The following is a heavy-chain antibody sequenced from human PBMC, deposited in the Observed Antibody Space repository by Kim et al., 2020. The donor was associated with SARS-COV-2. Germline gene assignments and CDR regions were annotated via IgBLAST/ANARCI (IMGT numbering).Heavy chain of an antibody. D-gene: IGHD3-3*01. CDR1: GFTFSSYS. V-gene: IGHV3-21*01. CDR2: ISSSSSYI. Sequence: GGSLRLSCAASGFTFSSYSMNWVRQAPGKGLEWVSSISSSSSYIYYADSVKGRFTISRDNAKNSLYLQMNSLRAEDTAVYYCARGPDFWSGYYIDYWGQGTLVTVSS. J-gene: IGHJ4*02. CDR3: ARGPDFWSGYYIDY.